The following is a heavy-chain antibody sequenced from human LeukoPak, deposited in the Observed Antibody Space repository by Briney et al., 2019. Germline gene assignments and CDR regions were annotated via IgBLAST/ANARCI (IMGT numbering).Heavy chain of an antibody. D-gene: IGHD5-12*01. V-gene: IGHV1-58*01. CDR1: GFTFTSSA. CDR2: IVVGSGNT. CDR3: AAERGYSGYDDGDRYFDY. J-gene: IGHJ4*02. Sequence: SVKVSCKASGFTFTSSAVQWVRQARGQRLEWIGWIVVGSGNTNYAQKFQERVTITRDMSTSTAYMELSSLRSEDTAVYYCAAERGYSGYDDGDRYFDYWGQGTLVTVSS.